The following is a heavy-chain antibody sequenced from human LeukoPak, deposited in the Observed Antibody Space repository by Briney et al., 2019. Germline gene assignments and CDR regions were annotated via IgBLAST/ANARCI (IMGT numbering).Heavy chain of an antibody. CDR2: LSVSGGDT. CDR3: AKSDVLAAVYYGMDV. V-gene: IGHV3-23*01. CDR1: GFTFSSYA. Sequence: PGGSLRLSCAASGFTFSSYAMNWVRQAPGRGLEWLSVLSVSGGDTHYADSVKGRFTISRDNSKNTLYLQMNSLRAEDTAIYYCAKSDVLAAVYYGMDVWGQGTRVTVSS. J-gene: IGHJ6*02. D-gene: IGHD6-13*01.